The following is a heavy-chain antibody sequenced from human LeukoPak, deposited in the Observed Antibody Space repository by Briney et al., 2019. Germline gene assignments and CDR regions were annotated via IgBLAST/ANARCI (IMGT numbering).Heavy chain of an antibody. CDR1: GYTFTGYY. CDR3: ARVLYYYDSSGYYYFDY. D-gene: IGHD3-22*01. V-gene: IGHV1-2*02. J-gene: IGHJ4*02. Sequence: ASVRVSCKASGYTFTGYYMHWVRQAPGQGLEWMGWINLNSGGTNYAQKFQGRVTMTRDTSISTAYMELSRLRSDDTAVYYCARVLYYYDSSGYYYFDYWGQGTLVTVSS. CDR2: INLNSGGT.